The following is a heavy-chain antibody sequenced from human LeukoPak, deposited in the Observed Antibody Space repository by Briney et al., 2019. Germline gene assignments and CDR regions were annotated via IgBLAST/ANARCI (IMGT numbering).Heavy chain of an antibody. J-gene: IGHJ5*02. V-gene: IGHV3-48*03. Sequence: GGSLRLSCAASGFTFSSYEFNWVRQAPGKGLEWVSYISSSGTMIYYADSVKGRFTISRDNSKNSLYLQMNNLRAEDTAVYYXXXXXASCXGDCLAPWGQGTLVTVS. D-gene: IGHD2-21*02. CDR1: GFTFSSYE. CDR2: ISSSGTMI. CDR3: XXXXASCXGDCLAP.